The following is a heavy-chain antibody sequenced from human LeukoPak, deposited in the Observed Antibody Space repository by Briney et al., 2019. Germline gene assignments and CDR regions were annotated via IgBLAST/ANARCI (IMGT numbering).Heavy chain of an antibody. D-gene: IGHD3-22*01. V-gene: IGHV3-11*01. CDR1: GFTFSDYY. CDR3: ARVRSGGTYYYHSSGYSF. Sequence: GGSLRLSCAASGFTFSDYYMSWIRQAPGKGLEWISSISGSGNTIYYADSAMGRFTISRDNAKNSLYLLMNSLTAEDTAVYYCARVRSGGTYYYHSSGYSFWGQGTLVTVSS. CDR2: ISGSGNTI. J-gene: IGHJ4*02.